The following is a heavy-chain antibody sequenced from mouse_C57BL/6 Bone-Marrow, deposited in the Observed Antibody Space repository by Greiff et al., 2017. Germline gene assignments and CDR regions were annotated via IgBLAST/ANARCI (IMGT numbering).Heavy chain of an antibody. V-gene: IGHV1-69*01. CDR3: ARNDYDRFAY. CDR2: IDPSDSYT. Sequence: QVHVKQPGAELVMPGASVKLSCKASGYTFTSYWMHWVKQRPGQGLEWIGEIDPSDSYTNYNQKFKGKSTLTVDKSSSTAYMQLSSLTSEDSAVYYCARNDYDRFAYWGQGTLVTVSA. J-gene: IGHJ3*01. CDR1: GYTFTSYW. D-gene: IGHD2-4*01.